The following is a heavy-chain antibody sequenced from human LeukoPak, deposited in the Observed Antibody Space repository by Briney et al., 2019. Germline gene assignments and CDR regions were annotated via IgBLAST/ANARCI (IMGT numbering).Heavy chain of an antibody. J-gene: IGHJ4*02. D-gene: IGHD3-16*01. V-gene: IGHV3-66*02. CDR2: IYSCGST. Sequence: GGSLRLSCAASGFTVSSNYMSWVRQAPGNGLEAVSGIYSCGSTDYADSVQGRFTISRDNSKNTLYRQMNSLRAEDTAVYYCAMGNMITFGGVDASRWGQGTLVTVSS. CDR3: AMGNMITFGGVDASR. CDR1: GFTVSSNY.